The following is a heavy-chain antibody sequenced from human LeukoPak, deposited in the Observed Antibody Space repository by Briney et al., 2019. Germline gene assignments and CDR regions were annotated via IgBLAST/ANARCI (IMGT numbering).Heavy chain of an antibody. J-gene: IGHJ4*02. V-gene: IGHV3-7*01. CDR2: IKEDGSEI. Sequence: PGGSLRLSCAASGFTFSSYSMNWVRQAPGKGLEWVAHIKEDGSEINYADSVKGRFTISRDNAKNSLYLQMESLTADDTAVYYCARDRGSFYFGSGSYPPALDYWGQGTLVTVSS. D-gene: IGHD3-10*01. CDR1: GFTFSSYS. CDR3: ARDRGSFYFGSGSYPPALDY.